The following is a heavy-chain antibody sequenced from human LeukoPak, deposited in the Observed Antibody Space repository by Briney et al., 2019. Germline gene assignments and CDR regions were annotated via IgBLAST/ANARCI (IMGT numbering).Heavy chain of an antibody. Sequence: QTGGSLRLSCAASGFNFIDYSMNWVRQAPGKGLEWISYIGISSGNTKYADSVKGRFTISRDNSKNTLYLQMNSLRAEDTAVYYCAKDPSWTGYSSGWYDYWGQGTLVTVSS. V-gene: IGHV3-48*01. D-gene: IGHD6-19*01. CDR1: GFNFIDYS. CDR3: AKDPSWTGYSSGWYDY. J-gene: IGHJ4*02. CDR2: IGISSGNT.